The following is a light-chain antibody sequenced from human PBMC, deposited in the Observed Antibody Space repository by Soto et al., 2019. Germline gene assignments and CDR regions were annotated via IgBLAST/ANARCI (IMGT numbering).Light chain of an antibody. CDR3: QQRFTWPS. V-gene: IGKV3D-20*02. J-gene: IGKJ3*01. CDR2: GAS. CDR1: QSVSSSY. Sequence: EIVLTQSPGTLSLSPGERATLSCRASQSVSSSYLAWYQQKPGQAPRLLIYGASSRATGIPDRFSGSGSGTDFTLTIRRLEPEDFAVYYCQQRFTWPSFGPGTKVDIK.